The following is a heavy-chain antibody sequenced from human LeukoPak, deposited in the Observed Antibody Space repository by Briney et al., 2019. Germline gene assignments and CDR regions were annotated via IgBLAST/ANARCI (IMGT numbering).Heavy chain of an antibody. CDR3: AKGAFNGMDV. V-gene: IGHV3-23*01. CDR1: GFTFSGYS. J-gene: IGHJ6*02. CDR2: ISGSGGST. Sequence: GGSLRLSCAASGFTFSGYSMSWVRQAPGKGLEWVSAISGSGGSTYYADSVKGRFTISRDNSKNTLFLQMNSLRAEDTALYYCAKGAFNGMDVWGQGTTVTVSS.